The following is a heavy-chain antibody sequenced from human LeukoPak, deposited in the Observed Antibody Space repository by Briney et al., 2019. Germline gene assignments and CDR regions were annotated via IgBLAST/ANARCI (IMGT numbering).Heavy chain of an antibody. V-gene: IGHV4-34*01. Sequence: SETLSLTCAVYGGSFSGYYWSWIRQPPGKGLEWIGEINHSGSTNYNPSLKSRVTISVDTSKNQFSLKLSSVTAADTAVYYCARGRFSTSWYRYWGQGTLVTVSS. CDR3: ARGRFSTSWYRY. CDR2: INHSGST. J-gene: IGHJ4*02. D-gene: IGHD6-13*01. CDR1: GGSFSGYY.